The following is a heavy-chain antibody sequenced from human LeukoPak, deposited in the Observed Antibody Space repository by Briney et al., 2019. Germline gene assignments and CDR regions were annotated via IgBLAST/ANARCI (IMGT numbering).Heavy chain of an antibody. Sequence: GGSLRLSCAASGFTFTNAWMNWVRQAPGKGLEWVGRIKSKGDGETTDYAAPVKGRFTMSRDDSEATLYLQMNSLKAEDTAVYYCATDLGLTMIRGVIVHWGQGALVTVSS. V-gene: IGHV3-15*01. D-gene: IGHD3-10*01. J-gene: IGHJ4*02. CDR3: ATDLGLTMIRGVIVH. CDR1: GFTFTNAW. CDR2: IKSKGDGETT.